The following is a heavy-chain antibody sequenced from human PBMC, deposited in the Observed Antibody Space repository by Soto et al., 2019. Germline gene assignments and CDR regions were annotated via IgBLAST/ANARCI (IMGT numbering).Heavy chain of an antibody. V-gene: IGHV1-18*04. CDR2: ISAYNGNT. CDR3: ARDTELELRGYYGMDV. J-gene: IGHJ6*02. D-gene: IGHD1-7*01. Sequence: ASVKVSCKASGYTFTSYGISWVRQAPGQGLEWMGWISAYNGNTNYAQKLQGRVTMTTDTSTSTAYMELRSLRSDDTAVYYCARDTELELRGYYGMDVWGQGTKVTVSS. CDR1: GYTFTSYG.